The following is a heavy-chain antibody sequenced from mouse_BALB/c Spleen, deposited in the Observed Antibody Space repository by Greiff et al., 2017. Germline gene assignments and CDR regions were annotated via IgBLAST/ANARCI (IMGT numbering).Heavy chain of an antibody. Sequence: QVQLQQSGAELVRPGSSVKISCKASGYAFSSYWMNWVKQRPGQGLEWIGQIYPGDGDTNYNGKFKGKATLTADKSSSTAYMQLSSLTSADSAVYFCARHYYGYDYAMDYWGQGTSVTVSS. CDR3: ARHYYGYDYAMDY. CDR1: GYAFSSYW. V-gene: IGHV1-80*01. D-gene: IGHD1-2*01. CDR2: IYPGDGDT. J-gene: IGHJ4*01.